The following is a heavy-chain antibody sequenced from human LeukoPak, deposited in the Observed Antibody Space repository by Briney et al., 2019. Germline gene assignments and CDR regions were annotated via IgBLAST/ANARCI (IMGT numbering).Heavy chain of an antibody. J-gene: IGHJ3*02. Sequence: GGSLRLSCATSGLTFTNAWMSWFRQAPGKGLEWVGRIKSKIDGGTSDYAAPVQGRFTISRDDSKNTLYLQMNSLKIEDTAVYYCATDPGEWEPIWGQGTMVTVSS. CDR1: GLTFTNAW. CDR3: ATDPGEWEPI. D-gene: IGHD1-26*01. CDR2: IKSKIDGGTS. V-gene: IGHV3-15*01.